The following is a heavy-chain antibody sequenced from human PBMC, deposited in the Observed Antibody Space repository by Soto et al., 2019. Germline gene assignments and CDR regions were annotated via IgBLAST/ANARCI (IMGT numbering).Heavy chain of an antibody. CDR3: TTDDPINKY. J-gene: IGHJ4*02. Sequence: PGGALRLSCAASGFIFSNAWMSWVRQAPGKGLEWVGSIKSYTNGGTTDYAAPVTGRFAISRDDSNNTLYLQMNSLKTEDAGVYYCTTDDPINKYWGQGTLVTVSS. CDR2: IKSYTNGGTT. V-gene: IGHV3-15*01. CDR1: GFIFSNAW.